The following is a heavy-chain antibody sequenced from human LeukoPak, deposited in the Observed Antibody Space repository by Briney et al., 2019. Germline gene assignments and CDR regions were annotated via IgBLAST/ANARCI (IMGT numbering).Heavy chain of an antibody. D-gene: IGHD4-17*01. CDR2: TYYRSKWYN. J-gene: IGHJ6*02. Sequence: SQTLSLTCALSGDRVSSNSAAWNWIRQSPSRGLEWLGRTYYRSKWYNDYAVSVKSRITINPDTSKNQFSLPLNSVTPEDTAVYYCARGGDYDPYYYYGMDVWGQGTTVTVSS. CDR3: ARGGDYDPYYYYGMDV. V-gene: IGHV6-1*01. CDR1: GDRVSSNSAA.